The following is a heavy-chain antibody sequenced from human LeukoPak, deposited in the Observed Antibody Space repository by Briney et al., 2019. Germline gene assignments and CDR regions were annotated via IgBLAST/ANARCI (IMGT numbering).Heavy chain of an antibody. D-gene: IGHD5-18*01. J-gene: IGHJ5*02. CDR3: ARTGYSYGYLLWFDP. V-gene: IGHV4-30-2*01. Sequence: SQTLSLTCAVSGGSISSGGYSWSWIRQPPGKGLEWIGYIYHSGSTYYNPSLKSRVTISVDRSKNQFSLKLSSVTAADTAVYYCARTGYSYGYLLWFDPWGQGTLVTVSS. CDR2: IYHSGST. CDR1: GGSISSGGYS.